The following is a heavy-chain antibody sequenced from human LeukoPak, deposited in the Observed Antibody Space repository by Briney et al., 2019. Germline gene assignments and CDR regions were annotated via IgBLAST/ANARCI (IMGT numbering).Heavy chain of an antibody. D-gene: IGHD2-2*01. J-gene: IGHJ4*02. CDR1: GYTFTGYY. Sequence: ASVKVSCKASGYTFTGYYMHWVRQAPGQGLEWMGWINPNSGGTNYAQKFQGRVTMTRDTSISTAYMELSRLRSDDTAVYYCARDCSSTSCYHAPFDYWGQGTLVTVSS. CDR3: ARDCSSTSCYHAPFDY. V-gene: IGHV1-2*02. CDR2: INPNSGGT.